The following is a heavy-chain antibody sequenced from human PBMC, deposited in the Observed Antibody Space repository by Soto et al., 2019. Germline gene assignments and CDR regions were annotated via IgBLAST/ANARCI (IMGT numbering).Heavy chain of an antibody. CDR3: AIGWELGEGILDY. Sequence: GESLKISCQGSGYNFANYWIGWVRQMPGKDLEWMGFIYPDEYHISYSPSFEGQVTNSADKSISTAYLQWSSLKASDTAMYYCAIGWELGEGILDYWGQGTLVTVSS. CDR1: GYNFANYW. CDR2: IYPDEYHI. D-gene: IGHD1-26*01. V-gene: IGHV5-51*01. J-gene: IGHJ4*02.